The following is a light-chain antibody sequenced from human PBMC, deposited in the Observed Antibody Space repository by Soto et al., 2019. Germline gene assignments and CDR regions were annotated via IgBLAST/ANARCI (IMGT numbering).Light chain of an antibody. V-gene: IGLV4-69*01. J-gene: IGLJ2*01. Sequence: QLVLTQSPSASASLGASVKLTCTLSSGHSSYAIAWHQQQPEKGPRYLMKLNSDGSHSKGDGIPDRFSGSSSGAERHLTISSLQSEDEADYYCQTWGTGTLVFGGGTKLTVL. CDR3: QTWGTGTLV. CDR1: SGHSSYA. CDR2: LNSDGSH.